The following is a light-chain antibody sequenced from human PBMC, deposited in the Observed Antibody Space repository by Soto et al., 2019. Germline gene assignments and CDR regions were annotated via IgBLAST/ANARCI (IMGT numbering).Light chain of an antibody. J-gene: IGLJ2*01. Sequence: QSVLIQPPSASGTPGQRVTISCSGSNSNIGNNNVYWYQQLPGTAPKLLIYKNNQRPSGVPDRFSGSRSGTSASLAISGLRSEDESDYYCAAWDDSLSGRIFGGGTKLTVL. V-gene: IGLV1-47*01. CDR2: KNN. CDR3: AAWDDSLSGRI. CDR1: NSNIGNNN.